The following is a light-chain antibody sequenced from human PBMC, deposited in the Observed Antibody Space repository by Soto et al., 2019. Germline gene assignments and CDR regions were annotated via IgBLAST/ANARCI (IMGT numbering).Light chain of an antibody. V-gene: IGLV2-14*01. Sequence: QSALTQPASVSGSPGQSIAISCTGTSSDVGSYNYVSWYQQHPGKAPKLMIFEVSNRPSGVSNRFSGSKSVNTASLTISGLKDEDEADYYCTSSTSGTYVFGTGTKLTVL. CDR2: EVS. CDR3: TSSTSGTYV. CDR1: SSDVGSYNY. J-gene: IGLJ1*01.